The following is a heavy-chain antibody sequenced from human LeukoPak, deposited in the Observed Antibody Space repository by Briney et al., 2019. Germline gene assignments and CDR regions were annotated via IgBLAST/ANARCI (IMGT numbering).Heavy chain of an antibody. Sequence: GGSLRLSCAASEFDFSSHAMTWVRQAPGKWLEWVSAISISGSKTYYADSVKGRFTISRDNSKNTLYLQMNSLRAEDTAVYYCANEIRPNDYWGQGTQVTVSS. CDR2: ISISGSKT. CDR3: ANEIRPNDY. V-gene: IGHV3-23*01. D-gene: IGHD4-17*01. CDR1: EFDFSSHA. J-gene: IGHJ4*02.